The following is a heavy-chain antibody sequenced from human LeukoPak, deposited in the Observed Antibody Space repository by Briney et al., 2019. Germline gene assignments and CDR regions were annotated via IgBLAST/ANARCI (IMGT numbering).Heavy chain of an antibody. Sequence: GASVKVSCKASGYTFTGYYMHWVRQAPGQGLEWMGWINPNSGGTNYAQKFQGRVTMTRDTSISTAYMELSRLRSDDTAVYYCARVWGEMATDAFGIWGQGTMVTVSS. CDR2: INPNSGGT. V-gene: IGHV1-2*02. CDR3: ARVWGEMATDAFGI. J-gene: IGHJ3*02. D-gene: IGHD5-24*01. CDR1: GYTFTGYY.